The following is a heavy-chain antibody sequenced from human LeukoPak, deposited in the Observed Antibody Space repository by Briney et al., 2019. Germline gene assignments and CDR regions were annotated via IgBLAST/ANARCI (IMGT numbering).Heavy chain of an antibody. Sequence: RGSLRLSCAASGFTFSSYAMSWVRQAPGKGLEWVSAISGSGGSTYYADSVKGRFTISRDNSKNTLYLQMNSLRAEDTAVYYCANSGYCSSTSCYSDAFDIWGQGTMVTVSS. D-gene: IGHD2-2*01. CDR3: ANSGYCSSTSCYSDAFDI. CDR2: ISGSGGST. J-gene: IGHJ3*02. CDR1: GFTFSSYA. V-gene: IGHV3-23*01.